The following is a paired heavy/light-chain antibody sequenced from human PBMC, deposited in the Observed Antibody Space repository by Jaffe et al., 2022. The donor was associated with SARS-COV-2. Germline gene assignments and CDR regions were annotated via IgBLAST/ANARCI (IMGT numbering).Heavy chain of an antibody. CDR2: IWYDGSNK. CDR1: GFTFSSYG. D-gene: IGHD6-13*01. Sequence: QVQLVESGGGVVQPGRSLRLSCAASGFTFSSYGMHWVRQAPGKGLEWVAVIWYDGSNKYYADSVKGRFTISRDNSKNTLYLQMNSLRAEDTAVYYCARDVSPGGIAAADYYYYYGMDVWGQGTTVTVSS. CDR3: ARDVSPGGIAAADYYYYYGMDV. J-gene: IGHJ6*02. V-gene: IGHV3-33*01.
Light chain of an antibody. J-gene: IGKJ5*01. V-gene: IGKV3-20*01. CDR1: QSVSSSY. CDR3: QQYGSSLSIT. CDR2: GAS. Sequence: EIVLTQSPGTLSLSPGERATLSCRASQSVSSSYLAWYQQKPGQAPRLLIYGASSRATGIPDRFSGSGSGTDFTLTISRLEPEDFAVYYCQQYGSSLSITFGQGTRLEIK.